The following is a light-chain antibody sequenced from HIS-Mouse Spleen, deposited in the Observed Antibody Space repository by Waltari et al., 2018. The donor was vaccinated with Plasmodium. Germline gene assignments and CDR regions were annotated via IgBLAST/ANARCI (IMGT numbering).Light chain of an antibody. V-gene: IGLV3-10*01. Sequence: SYELTQPPSVSVSPGQTARITCSGDALPKKYAYWYQQKSGQAPVLVIYEDSKPPSGIPERFSGSSSGTMATLTISGAQVEEEADYYCYSTDSSGNHRVFGGGTKLTVL. CDR3: YSTDSSGNHRV. CDR2: EDS. CDR1: ALPKKY. J-gene: IGLJ3*02.